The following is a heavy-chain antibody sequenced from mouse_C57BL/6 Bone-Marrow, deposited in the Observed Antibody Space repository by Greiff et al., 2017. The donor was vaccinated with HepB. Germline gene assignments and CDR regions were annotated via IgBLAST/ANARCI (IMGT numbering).Heavy chain of an antibody. V-gene: IGHV14-3*01. Sequence: EVQRVESVAELVRPGASVKLSCTASGFNIKNTYMHWVKQRPEQGLEWIGRIDPANGNTKYAPKFQGKATITADTSANTAYLQLSILTSEDTAIYYCARYGVYYYGSRPSHYAMDYWGQGTSVTVSS. CDR1: GFNIKNTY. J-gene: IGHJ4*01. D-gene: IGHD1-1*01. CDR2: IDPANGNT. CDR3: ARYGVYYYGSRPSHYAMDY.